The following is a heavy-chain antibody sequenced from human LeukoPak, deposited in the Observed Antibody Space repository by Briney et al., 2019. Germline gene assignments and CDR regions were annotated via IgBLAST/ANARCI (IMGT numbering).Heavy chain of an antibody. J-gene: IGHJ4*02. Sequence: GESLKISCKGSGYSFTSYWIGWVRQMPGKGLEWMGIIYPGDSDTRYSPSFQGQVTISADKSISTAYLQWSSLKASDTAMYYCAIRSYYDTRGYYYFDYWGQGTLVTVSA. CDR2: IYPGDSDT. CDR1: GYSFTSYW. D-gene: IGHD3-22*01. V-gene: IGHV5-51*01. CDR3: AIRSYYDTRGYYYFDY.